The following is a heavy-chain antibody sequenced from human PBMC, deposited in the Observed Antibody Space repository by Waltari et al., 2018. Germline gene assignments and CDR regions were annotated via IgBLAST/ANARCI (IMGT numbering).Heavy chain of an antibody. CDR2: IKQEGSES. D-gene: IGHD6-19*01. Sequence: EVQLVESGGGLVQPGGSLRLSCTASGFTFSSYSMVWVRQAPGKGLEWGATIKQEGSESYYVDSVKGRFTFSRDKAKNSLYLQMNSLRAEDTAVYYCARPYSSGWYINFDYWGQGTLVTVSS. CDR1: GFTFSSYS. V-gene: IGHV3-7*01. CDR3: ARPYSSGWYINFDY. J-gene: IGHJ4*02.